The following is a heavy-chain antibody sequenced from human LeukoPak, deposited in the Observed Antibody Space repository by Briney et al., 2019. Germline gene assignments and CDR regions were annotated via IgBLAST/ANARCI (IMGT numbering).Heavy chain of an antibody. CDR1: DDSITMYY. CDR3: ARRMTVSATNWFDP. Sequence: SETLSLTCTVSDDSITMYYWTWIRQPPGKGLEWIGYVDHTGSTNFNPSLNGRVSISRDTSKNQFSLRLSSVTAADTAIYYCARRMTVSATNWFDPWGQGTLVTVSS. D-gene: IGHD5/OR15-5a*01. V-gene: IGHV4-59*01. J-gene: IGHJ5*02. CDR2: VDHTGST.